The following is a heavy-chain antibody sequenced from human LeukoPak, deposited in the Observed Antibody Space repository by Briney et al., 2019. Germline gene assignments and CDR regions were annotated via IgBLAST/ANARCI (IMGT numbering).Heavy chain of an antibody. V-gene: IGHV3-53*01. CDR3: ARRAGEYSHPYDY. Sequence: GGSLRLSCAASGFTFSSYWMSWVRQAPGKGLEWVSFIYSGGNTHYSDSVKGRFTISRDNSKNTLYLQMNSLRAEDTAVYYCARRAGEYSHPYDYWGQGTLVSVSS. CDR2: IYSGGNT. J-gene: IGHJ4*02. CDR1: GFTFSSYW. D-gene: IGHD4-17*01.